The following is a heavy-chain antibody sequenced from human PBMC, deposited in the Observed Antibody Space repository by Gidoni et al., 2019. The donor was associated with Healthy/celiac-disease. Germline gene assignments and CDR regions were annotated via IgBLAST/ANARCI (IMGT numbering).Heavy chain of an antibody. Sequence: QVQLQQWGAGLLTPSETLSLTCAVYGGSFSGYYWSWIRQPPGKGLEWIGEINHSGSTNYNPSLKSRVTISVDTSKNQFSLKLSSVTAADTAVYYCASRAQIKDYDYVWGSYRQGAYFDYWGQGTLVTVSS. CDR3: ASRAQIKDYDYVWGSYRQGAYFDY. CDR1: GGSFSGYY. V-gene: IGHV4-34*01. J-gene: IGHJ4*02. D-gene: IGHD3-16*02. CDR2: INHSGST.